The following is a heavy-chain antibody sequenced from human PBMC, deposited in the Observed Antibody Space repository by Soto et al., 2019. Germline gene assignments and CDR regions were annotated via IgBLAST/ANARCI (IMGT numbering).Heavy chain of an antibody. D-gene: IGHD2-15*01. CDR1: GGSISSYY. V-gene: IGHV4-59*08. J-gene: IGHJ4*02. CDR3: ARRYGGTFDY. CDR2: IYYSGST. Sequence: QVQLQESGLGLVKPSETLSLTCTVSGGSISSYYWSWIRQPPGKGLEWIGYIYYSGSTNYNPSLKSRVTIPVDTSKNQFSLKLSSLTAADTAVYDCARRYGGTFDYWGQGTLVTVSS.